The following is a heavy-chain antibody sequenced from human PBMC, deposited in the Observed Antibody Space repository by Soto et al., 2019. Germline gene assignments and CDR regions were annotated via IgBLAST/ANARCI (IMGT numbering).Heavy chain of an antibody. CDR1: GYTFASYT. J-gene: IGHJ4*02. CDR2: INAGNGNT. V-gene: IGHV1-3*01. CDR3: ARGHGDPFEY. D-gene: IGHD4-17*01. Sequence: QVQLVQSGAEVKKPGASVKVSCKASGYTFASYTMHWVRQAPGQRLEWMGWINAGNGNTKYSQRFQGRVTVTRDTSASTAYMDLSSLRSEDTAMYYCARGHGDPFEYWGQGTLVTVSS.